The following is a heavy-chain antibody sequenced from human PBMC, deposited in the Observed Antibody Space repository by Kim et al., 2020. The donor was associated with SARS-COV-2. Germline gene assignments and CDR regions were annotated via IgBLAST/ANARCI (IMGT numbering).Heavy chain of an antibody. CDR3: ATVSPRSYYGMDV. Sequence: YAQKFQGRVTMTEDTSTDTAYMELSSLRSEDTAVYYCATVSPRSYYGMDVWGQGTTVTVSS. J-gene: IGHJ6*02. V-gene: IGHV1-24*01.